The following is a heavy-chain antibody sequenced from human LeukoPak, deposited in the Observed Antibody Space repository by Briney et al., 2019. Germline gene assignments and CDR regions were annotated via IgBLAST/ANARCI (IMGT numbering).Heavy chain of an antibody. J-gene: IGHJ4*02. D-gene: IGHD3-22*01. CDR2: ISSSGGST. Sequence: GGSLRLSCAASGFTFSSFAMSWVRQAPGKGLEWVSTISSSGGSTYYADSVKGRFTISRDNSKNTLYLQMNSLRAEDTAVYYCAKGYYYDSSGYYPLGYWGQGTLVTVSS. V-gene: IGHV3-23*01. CDR3: AKGYYYDSSGYYPLGY. CDR1: GFTFSSFA.